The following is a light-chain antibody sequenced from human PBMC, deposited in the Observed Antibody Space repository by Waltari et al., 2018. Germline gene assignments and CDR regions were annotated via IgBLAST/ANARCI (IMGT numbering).Light chain of an antibody. CDR1: QSLLWSFNNNNY. CDR3: QQYYSTPPT. J-gene: IGKJ2*01. CDR2: WAS. Sequence: DIVMTQSPDSLAVSLGERTTINCKSSQSLLWSFNNNNYLAWYQQKPGQPPKLLIHWASTRESGVPDRFSSSGSGADFTLTISSLQAEDVAVYYCQQYYSTPPTFGQGTKLEIK. V-gene: IGKV4-1*01.